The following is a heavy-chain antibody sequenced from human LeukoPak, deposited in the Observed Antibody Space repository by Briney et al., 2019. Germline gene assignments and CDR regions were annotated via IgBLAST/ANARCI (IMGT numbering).Heavy chain of an antibody. CDR1: GFSLGTSGVG. CDR2: IYWDDDK. J-gene: IGHJ4*02. D-gene: IGHD4-17*01. CDR3: AHRRDYGDPGDYFDY. Sequence: SGPTLVKPTQTLTLTCTFSGFSLGTSGVGVGWIRQPPGKALEWLALIYWDDDKRYSPSLKSRLTITKDTSKNQVVLTMTNMDPVDTATYYCAHRRDYGDPGDYFDYWGQGTLVTVSS. V-gene: IGHV2-5*02.